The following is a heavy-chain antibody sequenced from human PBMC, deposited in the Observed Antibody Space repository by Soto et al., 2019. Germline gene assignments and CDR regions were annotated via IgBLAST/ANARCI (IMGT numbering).Heavy chain of an antibody. D-gene: IGHD3-10*01. CDR2: INGDGSST. CDR1: GFTFSSYW. V-gene: IGHV3-74*01. Sequence: VQLVESGGGLVQPGGSLRLSCAASGFTFSSYWMHWVRQAPGKGLVWVSRINGDGSSTNYADSVKGRFTISRDNAKNTLYLQMNSLRAEDTAVYYCARGRQYGYYVDYWGQGTLVTVSS. J-gene: IGHJ4*02. CDR3: ARGRQYGYYVDY.